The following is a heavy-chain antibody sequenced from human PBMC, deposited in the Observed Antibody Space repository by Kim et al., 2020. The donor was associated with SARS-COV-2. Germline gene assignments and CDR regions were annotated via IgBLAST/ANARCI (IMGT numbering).Heavy chain of an antibody. D-gene: IGHD3-22*01. V-gene: IGHV4-34*01. J-gene: IGHJ4*02. CDR3: ARGRVKDY. CDR2: INHSGST. Sequence: SETLSLTCAVYGGSFSGYYWSWIRQPPGKGLEWIGEINHSGSTNYNPSLKSRVTISVDTSKNQFSLKLSSVTAADTAVYYCARGRVKDYWGQGTLVTVSS. CDR1: GGSFSGYY.